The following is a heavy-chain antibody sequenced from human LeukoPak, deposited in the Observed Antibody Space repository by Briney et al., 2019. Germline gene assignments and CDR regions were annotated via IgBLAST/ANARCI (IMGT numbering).Heavy chain of an antibody. CDR3: ARGNNYDFWSGYYRFDP. D-gene: IGHD3-3*01. Sequence: SXXVSCKASGYTFTSYGISWVRQAPGQGHEWMGWISAYNGNTNYAQKLQGRVTMTTDTSTSTAYMELRSLRFDDTAVYYCARGNNYDFWSGYYRFDPWGQGTLVTVSS. CDR1: GYTFTSYG. CDR2: ISAYNGNT. J-gene: IGHJ5*02. V-gene: IGHV1-18*01.